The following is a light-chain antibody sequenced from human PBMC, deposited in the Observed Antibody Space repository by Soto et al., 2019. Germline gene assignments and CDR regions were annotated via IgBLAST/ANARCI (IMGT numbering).Light chain of an antibody. CDR3: QQRSNWAPVIT. CDR2: DAS. CDR1: QSCSSY. J-gene: IGKJ5*01. Sequence: EIVLTQSPATLSLSPGQRATLSCRASQSCSSYLAWYQQKPGQAPRLLIYDASKRATGIPARFSGRGSGTDFTLTISSLEPEEFAVYYCQQRSNWAPVITFGQGTRLEIK. V-gene: IGKV3-11*01.